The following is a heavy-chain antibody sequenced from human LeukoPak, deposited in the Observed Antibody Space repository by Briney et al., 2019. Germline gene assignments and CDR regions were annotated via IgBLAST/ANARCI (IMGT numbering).Heavy chain of an antibody. CDR2: INPNSGGT. D-gene: IGHD6-13*01. Sequence: ASVKVSCKASGYTFTGYYMHWVRQAPGQGLEWMGWINPNSGGTNYAQKFQGRVTMTRDTSISTAYMELSRLRSDDTAVYYCASAIAAAGTDYFDYWGQGTLVTVSS. CDR1: GYTFTGYY. V-gene: IGHV1-2*02. CDR3: ASAIAAAGTDYFDY. J-gene: IGHJ4*02.